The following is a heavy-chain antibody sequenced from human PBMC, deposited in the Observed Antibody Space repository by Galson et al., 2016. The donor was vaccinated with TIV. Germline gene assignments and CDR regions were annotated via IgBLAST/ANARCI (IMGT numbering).Heavy chain of an antibody. D-gene: IGHD5-18*01. J-gene: IGHJ2*01. V-gene: IGHV3-48*04. CDR2: ISGSTSTI. CDR1: GFTFSGYR. CDR3: ARDRSGFTYGYESPYFDL. Sequence: SLRLSCAGSGFTFSGYRMNWLRQAPGKSLEWLACISGSTSTIYYADSVWDRFTISRDNVKYLLYLQMTTLRTADTAVYYCARDRSGFTYGYESPYFDLWGRGSLVAVSS.